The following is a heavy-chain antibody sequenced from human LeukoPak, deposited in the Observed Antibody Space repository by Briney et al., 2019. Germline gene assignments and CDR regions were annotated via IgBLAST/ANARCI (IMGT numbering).Heavy chain of an antibody. V-gene: IGHV3-30-3*01. D-gene: IGHD4-11*01. Sequence: SGGSLRLSCAASGFHFSSYAMHWVRQAPGKGLEWVAVISYDGRNKYFADSVKGRFTISRDNSKNTVYLQMNSLRAEDTAVYYCAREGPYSSFDSWGQGTVVTVSS. CDR3: AREGPYSSFDS. CDR2: ISYDGRNK. J-gene: IGHJ4*02. CDR1: GFHFSSYA.